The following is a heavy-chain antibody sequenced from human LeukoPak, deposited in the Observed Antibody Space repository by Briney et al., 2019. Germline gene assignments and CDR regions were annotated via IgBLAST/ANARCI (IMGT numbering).Heavy chain of an antibody. CDR2: IYYSGST. V-gene: IGHV4-39*07. D-gene: IGHD1-26*01. J-gene: IGHJ4*02. Sequence: SETLSLTCTVSGGSISSSSYYWGWIRQPPGKGLEWIGSIYYSGSTYYNPSLKSRVTISVDTSKNQFSLKLSSATAADTAVYYCAKRGSSGSVGQDNYWGQGTLVTVSS. CDR1: GGSISSSSYY. CDR3: AKRGSSGSVGQDNY.